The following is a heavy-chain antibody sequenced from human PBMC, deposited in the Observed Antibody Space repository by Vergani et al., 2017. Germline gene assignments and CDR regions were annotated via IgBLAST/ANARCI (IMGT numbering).Heavy chain of an antibody. CDR3: ARETLYSGADYYYMDV. D-gene: IGHD1-26*01. J-gene: IGHJ6*03. CDR1: GFIFSDYY. CDR2: ISSRGSSI. Sequence: QVQVVESGGGLVKPGGSLRLSCAASGFIFSDYYMSWIRQAPGKGLEWVSYISSRGSSIYYADSVKGRFTISRDNAKNSLYLQMNNLRAEDTAVYYCARETLYSGADYYYMDVWGKGTTVTVSS. V-gene: IGHV3-11*01.